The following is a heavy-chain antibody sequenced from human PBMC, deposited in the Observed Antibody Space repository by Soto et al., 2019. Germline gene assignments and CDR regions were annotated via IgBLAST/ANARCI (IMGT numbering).Heavy chain of an antibody. D-gene: IGHD4-17*01. CDR3: AKDLTVTTYYFDY. V-gene: IGHV3-30*18. Sequence: GGSLRLSCAASGFTFSSCGMHWVRQAPGKGLEWVAVISYDGSNKYYADSVKGRFTISRDNSKNTLYLQMNSLRAEDTAVYYCAKDLTVTTYYFDYWGQGTLVTVSS. CDR2: ISYDGSNK. CDR1: GFTFSSCG. J-gene: IGHJ4*02.